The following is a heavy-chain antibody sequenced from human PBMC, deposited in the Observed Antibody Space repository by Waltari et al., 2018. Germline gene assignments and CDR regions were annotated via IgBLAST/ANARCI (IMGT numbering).Heavy chain of an antibody. CDR3: ASQNGGNSWWLDP. V-gene: IGHV3-74*01. Sequence: EVQLVESGGGLVQPGGSLRLSCAASDFNFSGYWLTWVRQAPGKGLVWVSRINSDESSTSYADSVKGRFTISRDNAKNTLYLQMNSLRAEDTAVYYCASQNGGNSWWLDPWGQGTLVTVSS. CDR1: DFNFSGYW. J-gene: IGHJ5*02. D-gene: IGHD2-21*02. CDR2: INSDESST.